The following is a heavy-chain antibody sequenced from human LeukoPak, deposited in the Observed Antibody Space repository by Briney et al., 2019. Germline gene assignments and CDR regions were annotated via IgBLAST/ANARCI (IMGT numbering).Heavy chain of an antibody. Sequence: GALRLSCAASGFTFSSYSMNWVRQAPGKGLEWVSYISSSSSTISSADSVKGRFTISRGNAKNSLYLQMNSLRAEDTAVYYCARCPKYQLLYSYYGMDVWGQGTTVTVSS. CDR1: GFTFSSYS. J-gene: IGHJ6*02. CDR3: ARCPKYQLLYSYYGMDV. D-gene: IGHD2-2*02. V-gene: IGHV3-48*01. CDR2: ISSSSSTI.